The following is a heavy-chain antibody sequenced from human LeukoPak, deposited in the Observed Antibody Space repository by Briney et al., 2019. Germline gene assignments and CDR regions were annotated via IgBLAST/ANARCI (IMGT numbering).Heavy chain of an antibody. Sequence: SVKVSCKASGGTFSSYTISWVRQAPGQGLEWMGGIIPIFGTANYAQKFQGRVTITADESTSTAYMELSSLRSEDTAVYYCASSRGDPIVPYPLDYWGQRTLVTVCS. V-gene: IGHV1-69*13. D-gene: IGHD3-10*01. CDR2: IIPIFGTA. J-gene: IGHJ4*02. CDR1: GGTFSSYT. CDR3: ASSRGDPIVPYPLDY.